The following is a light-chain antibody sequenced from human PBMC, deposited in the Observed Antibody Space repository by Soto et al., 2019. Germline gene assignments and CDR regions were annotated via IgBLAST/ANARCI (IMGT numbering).Light chain of an antibody. CDR3: SSYTGSSTLL. J-gene: IGLJ2*01. V-gene: IGLV2-14*01. Sequence: QSALTQPASVSGSPGQSITISCTGTSRDVGGYNYVSWYHQHPGKAPKLMIYEVSNQPSGVSNRFSGSKSGKTASLTISGLQAEDEGDYYCSSYTGSSTLLFGGGTQLTVL. CDR2: EVS. CDR1: SRDVGGYNY.